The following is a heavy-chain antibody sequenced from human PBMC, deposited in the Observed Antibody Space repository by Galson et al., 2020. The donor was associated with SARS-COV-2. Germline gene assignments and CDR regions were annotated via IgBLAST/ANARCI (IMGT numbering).Heavy chain of an antibody. Sequence: SETLSLTCTVSGSSISSGRYYWSWIRQPAGQVLEWIGRIYKSGTTHYNPSLCSQLTISLDTSKNQFSLKLTSVTAADTAVYYCARGNSPCVTIFGVLTGTCGMDVWGQGTTVTVSS. J-gene: IGHJ6*02. CDR2: IYKSGTT. V-gene: IGHV4-61*02. D-gene: IGHD3-3*01. CDR3: ARGNSPCVTIFGVLTGTCGMDV. CDR1: GSSISSGRYY.